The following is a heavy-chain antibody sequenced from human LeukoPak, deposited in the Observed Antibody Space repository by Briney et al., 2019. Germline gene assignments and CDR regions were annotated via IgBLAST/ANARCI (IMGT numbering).Heavy chain of an antibody. J-gene: IGHJ4*02. CDR2: INPSGGST. V-gene: IGHV1-46*01. CDR3: ARDVSRGVGYYYHYYFGC. Sequence: GASVKVSCKASGYTFTSYYMHWVRQAPGQGLEWMGIINPSGGSTSYAQKFQGRVTMTRDASTSTVYMELSSLRSEDTAMYYCARDVSRGVGYYYHYYFGCWGQGTLVTVSS. D-gene: IGHD3-22*01. CDR1: GYTFTSYY.